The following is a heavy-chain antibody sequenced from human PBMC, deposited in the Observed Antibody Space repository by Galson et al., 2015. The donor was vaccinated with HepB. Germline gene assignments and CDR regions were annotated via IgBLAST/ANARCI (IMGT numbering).Heavy chain of an antibody. D-gene: IGHD6-13*01. Sequence: SETLSLTCTVSGGSISSSSYYWGWIRQPPGKGLEWIGSIYYSGSTYYNPSLKSRVTISVDRSKNQFSLKLSSVTAADTAVYYCARLWEGSAAAGHGYYWGQGTLVTVSS. CDR1: GGSISSSSYY. V-gene: IGHV4-39*01. J-gene: IGHJ4*02. CDR3: ARLWEGSAAAGHGYY. CDR2: IYYSGST.